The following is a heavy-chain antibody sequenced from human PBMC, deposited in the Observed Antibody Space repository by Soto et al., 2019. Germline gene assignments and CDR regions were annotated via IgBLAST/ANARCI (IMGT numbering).Heavy chain of an antibody. J-gene: IGHJ5*02. CDR3: ARECRFGVNWFDP. V-gene: IGHV4-30-4*01. CDR1: GGSISSGDYY. Sequence: QVQLQESGPGLVKPSQTLSLTCTVSGGSISSGDYYWSWIRQPPGKGLEWIGYIYYSGSTYYNPSLKSRVTIPVDTSKNQFSLKLSSVTAADTAVYYCARECRFGVNWFDPWGQGTLVTVSS. D-gene: IGHD3-10*01. CDR2: IYYSGST.